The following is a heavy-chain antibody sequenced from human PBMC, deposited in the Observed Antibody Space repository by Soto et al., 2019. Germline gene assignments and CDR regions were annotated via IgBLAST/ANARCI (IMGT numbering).Heavy chain of an antibody. V-gene: IGHV3-23*01. CDR3: ANALRGRGDF. Sequence: EVQLLESGGGLVQPGGSLTLSCAGSGFSFSIYAMSWVRQSPGKGLEWISGISGGGSITYYTDAVRGRFTISRDNSRNTLYLQMNSLGAEDAAIYYCANALRGRGDFWGQGTLVTVSS. CDR2: ISGGGSIT. CDR1: GFSFSIYA. D-gene: IGHD3-10*01. J-gene: IGHJ4*02.